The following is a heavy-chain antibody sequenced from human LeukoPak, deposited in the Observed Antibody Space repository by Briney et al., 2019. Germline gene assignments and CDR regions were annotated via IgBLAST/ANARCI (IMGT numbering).Heavy chain of an antibody. CDR1: GFTFSSYA. J-gene: IGHJ4*02. CDR2: ISYDGSNK. V-gene: IGHV3-30-3*01. Sequence: PGGSLRLSCAASGFTFSSYAMHWVRQAPGKGLEWVAVISYDGSNKYYADSVKGRFTISRDNSKNTLYLQMNSLRAEDTAVYYCAKDLRYDFWSGYLDYWGQGTLVTVSS. CDR3: AKDLRYDFWSGYLDY. D-gene: IGHD3-3*01.